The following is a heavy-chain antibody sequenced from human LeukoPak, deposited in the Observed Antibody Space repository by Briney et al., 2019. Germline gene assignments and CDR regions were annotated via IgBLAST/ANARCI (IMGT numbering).Heavy chain of an antibody. D-gene: IGHD2-2*01. CDR1: GYTFTSYA. J-gene: IGHJ5*02. Sequence: GASVKVSCKASGYTFTSYAINWVRQATGQGLEWMGWMNPNSGNTGYAQKFQVRVTMTRNTSLSTAYMELSSLRSEDTAVYYCARGVLVYCSSTSCYQRFDPWGQGTLVTVSS. V-gene: IGHV1-8*01. CDR2: MNPNSGNT. CDR3: ARGVLVYCSSTSCYQRFDP.